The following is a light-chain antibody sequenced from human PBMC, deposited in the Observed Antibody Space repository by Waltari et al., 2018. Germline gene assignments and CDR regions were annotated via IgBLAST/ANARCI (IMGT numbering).Light chain of an antibody. V-gene: IGKV2-30*02. J-gene: IGKJ2*01. CDR2: KVS. CDR1: QSLVHSDGNTY. Sequence: DVVMTQSPLSLPVTLGQPASISCKSSQSLVHSDGNTYLMWFQQRPGQSPRRLIYKVSARESGVPDRFSGSGSGTDFTLKIRRVEAEDVGVYYCMQGTHWPYTFGQGTKLDIK. CDR3: MQGTHWPYT.